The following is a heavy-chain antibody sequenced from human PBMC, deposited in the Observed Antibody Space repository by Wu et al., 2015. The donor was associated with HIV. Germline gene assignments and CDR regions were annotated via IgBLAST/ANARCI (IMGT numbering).Heavy chain of an antibody. CDR1: GGTFSNYG. D-gene: IGHD6-13*01. J-gene: IGHJ3*02. Sequence: QVQLVQSGAEVKKPGSSVKVSCKASGGTFSNYGISWVRQAPGQGFEWMGGIITIFGIANYAQKFQDRVTILADASTSTAYMEVSSLRSEDTAAYYCARSFGTSSWYNRPLNAFEIWGLRDNGHRL. CDR3: ARSFGTSSWYNRPLNAFEI. CDR2: IITIFGIA. V-gene: IGHV1-69*13.